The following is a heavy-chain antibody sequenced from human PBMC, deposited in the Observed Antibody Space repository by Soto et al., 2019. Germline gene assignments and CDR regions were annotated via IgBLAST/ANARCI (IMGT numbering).Heavy chain of an antibody. V-gene: IGHV4-39*01. CDR3: AGSLTGYYILALFDFDY. D-gene: IGHD3-9*01. CDR1: GGSISSSSYY. CDR2: IYCSGST. J-gene: IGHJ4*02. Sequence: SETLSLTCTVSGGSISSSSYYWGWLRQPPGKGLEWIGSIYCSGSTYYNPSLKSQVTISVDTSKNQFSLKLSSGTAADTAVYYCAGSLTGYYILALFDFDYWGQGTLVTVSS.